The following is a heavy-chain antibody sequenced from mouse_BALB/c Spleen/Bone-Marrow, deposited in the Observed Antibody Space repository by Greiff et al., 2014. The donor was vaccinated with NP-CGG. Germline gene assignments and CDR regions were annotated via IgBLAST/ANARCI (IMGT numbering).Heavy chain of an antibody. CDR1: GYSFTSYW. J-gene: IGHJ4*01. CDR3: TIYRFDEDAMDY. Sequence: VQLQQSGTVLARPGASVKMSCKASGYSFTSYWMHWVKQRPGQGLEWIGAIYPGNSDISYNQKFKGKAKLTAVTSASTAYMEHSSLTNEDSAVYYCTIYRFDEDAMDYWGQGTSVTVSS. CDR2: IYPGNSDI. D-gene: IGHD2-14*01. V-gene: IGHV1-5*01.